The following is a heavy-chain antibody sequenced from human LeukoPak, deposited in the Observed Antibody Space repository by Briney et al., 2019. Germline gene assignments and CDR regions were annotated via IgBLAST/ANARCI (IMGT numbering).Heavy chain of an antibody. D-gene: IGHD3-10*02. CDR2: ISSSSSYI. Sequence: GGSLRLSCAASEFTFSSYAMHWVRQALGKGLEWVSSISSSSSYIYYADSVKGRFTISRDNAKNSLYLQMNSLRAEDTAVYYCAELGITMIGGVWGKGTTVTISS. CDR1: EFTFSSYA. J-gene: IGHJ6*04. CDR3: AELGITMIGGV. V-gene: IGHV3-21*01.